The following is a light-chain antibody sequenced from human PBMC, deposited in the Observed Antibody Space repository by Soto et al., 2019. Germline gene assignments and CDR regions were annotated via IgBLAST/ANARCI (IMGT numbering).Light chain of an antibody. V-gene: IGKV3-20*01. CDR1: QSVSSSF. Sequence: EIVFTQSPDTLSLSPGERATLSCRASQSVSSSFLAWYQQKPGQAPRLIIYGASSRETGIPDRVSGSGAGTECTRTISRLVPEDVEVYDCQHYGSSTWTFGQGTKVDIK. CDR2: GAS. J-gene: IGKJ1*01. CDR3: QHYGSSTWT.